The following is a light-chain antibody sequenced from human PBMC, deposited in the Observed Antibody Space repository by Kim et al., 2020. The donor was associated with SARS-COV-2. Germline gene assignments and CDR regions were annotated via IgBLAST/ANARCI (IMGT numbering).Light chain of an antibody. V-gene: IGKV3-20*01. CDR1: QSVSGTY. J-gene: IGKJ1*01. CDR2: GAY. CDR3: QQYDSSTRWT. Sequence: TGERATLSCRASQSVSGTYLAWYEQKPSQAPRLLIDGAYSRATGIPDRLSGSGAGTDFTLTINRLEPEDFAVYYCQQYDSSTRWTFGQGTKVDIK.